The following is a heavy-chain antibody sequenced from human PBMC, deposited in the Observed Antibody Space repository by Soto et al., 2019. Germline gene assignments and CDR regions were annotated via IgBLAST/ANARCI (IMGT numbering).Heavy chain of an antibody. J-gene: IGHJ5*01. CDR3: TRCCRGGSCYSIWFDS. CDR1: GFTFSNYW. CDR2: IKQDGSEK. Sequence: PGGSLRLSCAASGFTFSNYWMTWVRQAPGKGLEWVATIKQDGSEKYYVDSVKGRFTISRDTAKNSLYLQMNSLRAADTAVYYCTRCCRGGSCYSIWFDSWGQGTQVTVSS. D-gene: IGHD2-15*01. V-gene: IGHV3-7*03.